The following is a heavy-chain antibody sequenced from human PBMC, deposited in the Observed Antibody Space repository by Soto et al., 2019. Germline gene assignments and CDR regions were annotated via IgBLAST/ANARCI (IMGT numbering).Heavy chain of an antibody. D-gene: IGHD6-13*01. CDR1: GGSISSYY. CDR3: ARRYSSAFDI. V-gene: IGHV4-59*08. CDR2: IYYSGST. Sequence: QVQLQESGPGLVKPSETLSLTCTVSGGSISSYYWSWIRQPPGKGLEWIGYIYYSGSTNYNPSLNSRPALPXDTSKNQFSLKLSSVTAADTAVYYCARRYSSAFDIWGQGTMVTVSS. J-gene: IGHJ3*02.